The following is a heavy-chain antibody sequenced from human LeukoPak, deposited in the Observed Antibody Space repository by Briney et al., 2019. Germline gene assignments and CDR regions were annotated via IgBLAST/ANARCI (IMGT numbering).Heavy chain of an antibody. J-gene: IGHJ6*02. CDR2: MNPNSGNT. V-gene: IGHV1-8*01. D-gene: IGHD1-20*01. CDR1: GYTFTSYD. Sequence: ASVKVSCKASGYTFTSYDINWVRQATGQGPEWMGWMNPNSGNTGYAQKFQGRVTMTRNTSISTAYMELSSLRSEDTAVYYCARGPDNWMMGRLYYYYYGMDVWGQGTTVTVSS. CDR3: ARGPDNWMMGRLYYYYYGMDV.